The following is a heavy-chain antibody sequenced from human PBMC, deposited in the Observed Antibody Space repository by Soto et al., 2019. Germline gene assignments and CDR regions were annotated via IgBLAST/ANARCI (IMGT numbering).Heavy chain of an antibody. J-gene: IGHJ6*02. D-gene: IGHD3-16*01. CDR2: IYSSGSI. V-gene: IGHV4-30-4*01. Sequence: SETLSLTCTVSGDSISSGNKYWSWIRQPPGKGLEWIGYIYSSGSIYYNPSLKSRLSISLHTSDNQFSLKFDSVTDADSAVYYCARVPSPFDYYYAMDVWGHGTTVT. CDR1: GDSISSGNKY. CDR3: ARVPSPFDYYYAMDV.